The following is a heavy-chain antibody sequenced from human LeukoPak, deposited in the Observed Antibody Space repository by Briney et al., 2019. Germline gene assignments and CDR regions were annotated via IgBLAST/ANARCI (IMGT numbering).Heavy chain of an antibody. CDR3: AKEWPPSPKSSGSYFDY. Sequence: PGGSLRLSCAASGFTFSSYAMSWVRQAPGKGLEWVSAISGSGGSTYYADSVKGRFTISRDNSKNTLYLQMNSLRAEDTAVYYCAKEWPPSPKSSGSYFDYWGQGTLVTVSS. J-gene: IGHJ4*02. V-gene: IGHV3-23*01. CDR2: ISGSGGST. D-gene: IGHD1-26*01. CDR1: GFTFSSYA.